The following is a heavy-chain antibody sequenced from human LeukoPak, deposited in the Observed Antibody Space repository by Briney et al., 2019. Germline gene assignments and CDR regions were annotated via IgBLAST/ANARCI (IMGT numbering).Heavy chain of an antibody. CDR3: ARGGVYYYMDV. D-gene: IGHD1-26*01. Sequence: PSETLSLTCTVTGGSISSSSYYWGWIRQPPGKGLEWIGEINHSGSTNYNPSLKSRVTISVDTSKNQFSLKLSSVTAADTAVYYCARGGVYYYMDVWGKGTTVTVSS. CDR1: GGSISSSSYY. V-gene: IGHV4-39*07. J-gene: IGHJ6*03. CDR2: INHSGST.